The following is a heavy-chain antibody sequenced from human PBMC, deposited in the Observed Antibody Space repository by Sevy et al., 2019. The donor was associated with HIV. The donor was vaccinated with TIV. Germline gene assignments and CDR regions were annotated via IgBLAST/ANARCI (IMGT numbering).Heavy chain of an antibody. CDR1: GDSISNYY. CDR3: ARDKRGITIHVSWFDP. D-gene: IGHD2-21*01. Sequence: SETLSLTCTVSGDSISNYYWSWIRQPAGKGLEWIERIYTGGITNYNPSLRSRVSMSIHTSKNQFSLKLTSVTAADTAVYYCARDKRGITIHVSWFDPWGQGTLVTVSS. V-gene: IGHV4-4*07. CDR2: IYTGGIT. J-gene: IGHJ5*02.